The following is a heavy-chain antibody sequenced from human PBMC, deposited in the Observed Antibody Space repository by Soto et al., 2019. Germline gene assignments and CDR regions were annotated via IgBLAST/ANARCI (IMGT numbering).Heavy chain of an antibody. J-gene: IGHJ4*02. CDR3: AKDFGGGYSYGYVLDY. D-gene: IGHD5-18*01. CDR1: GFTFSSYA. V-gene: IGHV3-23*01. CDR2: ISGSGGST. Sequence: GGSLRLSCAASGFTFSSYAMSWVRQAPGKGLEWVSAISGSGGSTYYADSVKGRFTISRDNSKNTLYLQMNSLRAEDTAVYYCAKDFGGGYSYGYVLDYWGQGTLVTVSS.